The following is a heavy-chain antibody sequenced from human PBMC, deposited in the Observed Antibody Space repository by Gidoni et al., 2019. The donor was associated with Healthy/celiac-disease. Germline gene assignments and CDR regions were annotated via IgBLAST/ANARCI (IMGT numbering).Heavy chain of an antibody. CDR1: GASLSSYY. D-gene: IGHD5-18*01. CDR3: AGGDGYSPVQYFQH. CDR2: IYYSGST. J-gene: IGHJ1*01. Sequence: QVQLQESGPGLVKPSETLSLTRTVSGASLSSYYWSWIRQPPGKGLEWIGYIYYSGSTNYNPSRKSRVIISVDTSKNQFSLKLSSVTAADTAVYYCAGGDGYSPVQYFQHWGQGTLVTVSS. V-gene: IGHV4-59*01.